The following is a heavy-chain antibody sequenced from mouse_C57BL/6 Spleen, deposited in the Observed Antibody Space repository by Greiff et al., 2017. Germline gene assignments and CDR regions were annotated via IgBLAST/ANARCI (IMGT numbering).Heavy chain of an antibody. J-gene: IGHJ1*03. V-gene: IGHV5-9-1*02. CDR3: TRDDSNSWYFDV. CDR2: ISSGGDYI. CDR1: GFTFSSYA. Sequence: EVMLVESGEGLVKPGGSLKLSCAASGFTFSSYAMSWVRQTPEKRLEWVAYISSGGDYIYYADTVKGRFTISRDNARNTLYLQMSSLKSEDTAMYYCTRDDSNSWYFDVWGTGTTVTVSS. D-gene: IGHD2-5*01.